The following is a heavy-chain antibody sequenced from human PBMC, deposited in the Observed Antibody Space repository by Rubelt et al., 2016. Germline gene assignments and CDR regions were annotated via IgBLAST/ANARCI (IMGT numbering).Heavy chain of an antibody. CDR2: INPSGGST. V-gene: IGHV1-46*01. CDR3: ARGLNYGDYSDF. Sequence: QVQLVQSGSELKKPGASVKVSCKASGYTFTNNYMHWVRQAPGHGLEWMGMINPSGGSTTYAQKFQGRVTMTRDTSTTTVYMELSSLRSEDTAVYYCARGLNYGDYSDFWGQGTPVTVSS. J-gene: IGHJ4*02. CDR1: GYTFTNNY. D-gene: IGHD4-17*01.